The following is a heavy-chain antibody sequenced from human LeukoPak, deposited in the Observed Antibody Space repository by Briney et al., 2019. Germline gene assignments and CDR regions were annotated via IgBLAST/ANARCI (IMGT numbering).Heavy chain of an antibody. V-gene: IGHV3-30*02. CDR2: IRYDGSDK. CDR3: AKDSYDSSGYPSY. D-gene: IGHD3-22*01. Sequence: GGSLRLSCAASGFTFSSYGMHWVRQAPGKGLEWVAFIRYDGSDKYYADSVKGRFTISRDNSKNTLSLQMNSLRAEDSALYYCAKDSYDSSGYPSYWGQGTLVTVSS. J-gene: IGHJ4*02. CDR1: GFTFSSYG.